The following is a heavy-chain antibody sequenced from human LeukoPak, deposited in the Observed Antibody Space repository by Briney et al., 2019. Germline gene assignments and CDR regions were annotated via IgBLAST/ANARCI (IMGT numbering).Heavy chain of an antibody. D-gene: IGHD1-26*01. V-gene: IGHV4-30-4*08. Sequence: SQTLSLTCTVSGGSISSGGYYWSWIRQHPGKGLEWIGYIYYSGSTYYNPSLKSRVTISVDTSKNQFSLKLSSVTAADTAVYYCARDRGSYYYFDYWGQGTLVTVSS. CDR3: ARDRGSYYYFDY. CDR2: IYYSGST. J-gene: IGHJ4*02. CDR1: GGSISSGGYY.